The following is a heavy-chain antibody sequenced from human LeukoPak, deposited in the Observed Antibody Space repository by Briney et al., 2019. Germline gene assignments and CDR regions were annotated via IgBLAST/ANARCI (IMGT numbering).Heavy chain of an antibody. CDR3: AKRGRVGRYCSSTSCHRYNYFDY. CDR1: GFTFDDYA. J-gene: IGHJ4*02. D-gene: IGHD2-2*01. CDR2: ISWNSGSI. V-gene: IGHV3-9*01. Sequence: PGRSLRLSCAASGFTFDDYAMHWVRQAPGKGLEWVSGISWNSGSIGYADSVKGRFTISRDNAKNSLYLQMNSLRAEDTALYYCAKRGRVGRYCSSTSCHRYNYFDYWGQGTLVTVSS.